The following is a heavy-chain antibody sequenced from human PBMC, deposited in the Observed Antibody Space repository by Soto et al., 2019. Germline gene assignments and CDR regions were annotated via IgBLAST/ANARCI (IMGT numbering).Heavy chain of an antibody. CDR1: GFTFSSYA. D-gene: IGHD1-26*01. J-gene: IGHJ4*02. Sequence: EVQLLESGGGLVQPGGSLRLSCAASGFTFSSYAMRWVRQAPVKGLEWVSAISGSGGSTYYADSVKGRFTISRDNSKSPLYLQMNSLRAEDTAVYYCASRGSGSYYDSWGQGTLVTVSS. CDR2: ISGSGGST. V-gene: IGHV3-23*01. CDR3: ASRGSGSYYDS.